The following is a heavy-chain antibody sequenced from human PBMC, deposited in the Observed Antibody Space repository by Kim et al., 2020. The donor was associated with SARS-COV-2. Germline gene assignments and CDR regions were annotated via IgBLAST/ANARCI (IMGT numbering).Heavy chain of an antibody. Sequence: YDEASVKGRFTISRDNSKNTLYLQMNSLRAEDTAVYYCAKSTVTTHDAFDIWGQGTMVTVSS. J-gene: IGHJ3*02. D-gene: IGHD4-17*01. CDR3: AKSTVTTHDAFDI. V-gene: IGHV3-33*06.